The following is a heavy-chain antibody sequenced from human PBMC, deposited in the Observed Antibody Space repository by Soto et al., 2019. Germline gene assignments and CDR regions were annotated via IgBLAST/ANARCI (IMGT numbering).Heavy chain of an antibody. CDR3: ARDDFGSAGMDV. D-gene: IGHD3-10*01. CDR1: GDSFSNYY. V-gene: IGHV4-4*07. Sequence: SETLSLTCTVSGDSFSNYYWSWIRQPAGKGLEWIGRIYPSGTTNYNPSPKSRLTMSRDTSRNQFSLSLRSVTAADTAVYFCARDDFGSAGMDVWGQGTTVTVSS. CDR2: IYPSGTT. J-gene: IGHJ6*02.